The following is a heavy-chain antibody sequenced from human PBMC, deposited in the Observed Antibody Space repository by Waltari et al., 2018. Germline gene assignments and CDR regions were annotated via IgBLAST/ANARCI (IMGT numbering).Heavy chain of an antibody. Sequence: EVQLVESGGGLVQPGGSLRLSCAASGFTFSSYWMSWVRQAPGKGLEWVANIKQDGSEKYYVDSVKGRFTISRDNAKNSLYLQMNSLRAEDTAVYYCARVYDFWSGDSFDYWGQGTLVTVSS. CDR1: GFTFSSYW. CDR2: IKQDGSEK. V-gene: IGHV3-7*04. CDR3: ARVYDFWSGDSFDY. D-gene: IGHD3-3*01. J-gene: IGHJ4*02.